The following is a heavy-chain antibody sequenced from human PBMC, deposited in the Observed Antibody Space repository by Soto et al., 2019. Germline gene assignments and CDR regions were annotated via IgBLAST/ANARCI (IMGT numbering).Heavy chain of an antibody. CDR2: ISESGDNT. CDR3: PRGRGYGVPFDP. CDR1: GFTFSSYA. J-gene: IGHJ5*02. D-gene: IGHD5-12*01. Sequence: EVQLLESGGGSVQPGGSLRLSCAASGFTFSSYAMTWARQAPGKGLEWVSGISESGDNTYYADSVKGRFSISRDDSKNTLYLQMNSLRVEDTAVYYCPRGRGYGVPFDPWGQGTLVTVSS. V-gene: IGHV3-23*01.